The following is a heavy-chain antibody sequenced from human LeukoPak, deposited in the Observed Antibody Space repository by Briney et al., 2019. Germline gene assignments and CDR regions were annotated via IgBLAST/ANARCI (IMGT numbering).Heavy chain of an antibody. D-gene: IGHD5-18*01. J-gene: IGHJ3*02. CDR1: GGSINAYY. V-gene: IGHV4-59*08. Sequence: SETLSLTCTVSGGSINAYYWSWIRQPPGKGLEWIAYGRDNGENNYNPSLKSRVAISVDTANNQISLRLNFVTAADTAIYYCARQPANTAAFDIWGLGTMVTVSS. CDR3: ARQPANTAAFDI. CDR2: GRDNGEN.